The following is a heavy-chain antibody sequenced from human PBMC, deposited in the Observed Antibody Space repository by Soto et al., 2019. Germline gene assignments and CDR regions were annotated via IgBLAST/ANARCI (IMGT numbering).Heavy chain of an antibody. J-gene: IGHJ6*03. CDR1: GGSVSSSSYY. V-gene: IGHV4-61*01. CDR3: ARQTYDFWSGPTRMDV. D-gene: IGHD3-3*01. Sequence: SETLSLTCTVSGGSVSSSSYYWSWIRQPPGKGLEWIGYIYYSGSTNYNPSLKSRVTISVDTSKNQFSLKLSSVTAADTAVYYCARQTYDFWSGPTRMDVWGKGTTVTVSS. CDR2: IYYSGST.